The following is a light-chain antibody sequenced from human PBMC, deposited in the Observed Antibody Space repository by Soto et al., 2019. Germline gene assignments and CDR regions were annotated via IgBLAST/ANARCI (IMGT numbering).Light chain of an antibody. J-gene: IGKJ1*01. CDR1: QSVSTN. Sequence: ETLMTQSQATLSVSPGENATVSCRASQSVSTNLAWYQQKPGQAPRLLIYGASTRVTGMPGRFSGSGSGTEFTLILRSLQSVDSAVYYCQQYKNWPRTFGQGTKVEIK. CDR3: QQYKNWPRT. V-gene: IGKV3-15*01. CDR2: GAS.